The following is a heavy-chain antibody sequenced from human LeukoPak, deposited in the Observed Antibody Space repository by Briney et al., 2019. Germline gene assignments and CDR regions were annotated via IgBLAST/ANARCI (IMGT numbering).Heavy chain of an antibody. CDR1: GFTFSDSY. Sequence: GGSLRLSCAASGFTFSDSYMTWVRQAPGKGVEWVAYISGSGHDINYSDSVKGRFTISRDNARNSLYLQMSSLRVEDTAVYYCTRDPRHFDSCGQGTLVTVSS. CDR2: ISGSGHDI. V-gene: IGHV3-11*04. D-gene: IGHD6-6*01. J-gene: IGHJ5*01. CDR3: TRDPRHFDS.